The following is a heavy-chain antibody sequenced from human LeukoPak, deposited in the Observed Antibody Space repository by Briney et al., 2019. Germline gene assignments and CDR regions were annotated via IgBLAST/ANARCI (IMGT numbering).Heavy chain of an antibody. CDR1: GFTFSSYE. CDR3: ARMTWLQPDY. Sequence: PGGSLRLTCAASGFTFSSYEMSWVRQAPGKVLEWLSYIGRGGSNIHHADSMRGRFTISRDDAKNSLYLQMNSLRAEDTAIYYCARMTWLQPDYWGQGALVTVSS. J-gene: IGHJ4*02. D-gene: IGHD5-24*01. CDR2: IGRGGSNI. V-gene: IGHV3-48*03.